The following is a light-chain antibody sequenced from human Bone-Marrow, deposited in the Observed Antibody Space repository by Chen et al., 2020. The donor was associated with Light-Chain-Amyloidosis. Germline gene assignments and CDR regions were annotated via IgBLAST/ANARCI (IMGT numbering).Light chain of an antibody. J-gene: IGLJ3*02. Sequence: SYVLTQPSSASAAPGQTATIACGGNNIGSTRVHWYQQTPGQAPLLVVYDDSDRPSGIPERLSGSNSGHTATLTISGVEAGDEADYYCQVWDRGSDRPVFGGGTKLTVL. V-gene: IGLV3-21*02. CDR1: NIGSTR. CDR2: DDS. CDR3: QVWDRGSDRPV.